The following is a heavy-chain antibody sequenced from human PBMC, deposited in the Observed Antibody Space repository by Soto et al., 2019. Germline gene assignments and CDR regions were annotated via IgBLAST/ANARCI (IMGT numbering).Heavy chain of an antibody. V-gene: IGHV4-59*08. CDR3: ARMAHDSSGYIVS. CDR1: GGSITNFY. Sequence: SETLSLTCTVSGGSITNFYWTWIRQSPERGLEWIGYIYSSGTTTYNPSLESRVTMSVDASKNQFSLNLRSVTATDTAVYFCARMAHDSSGYIVSWGRGNVITISS. CDR2: IYSSGTT. D-gene: IGHD3-22*01. J-gene: IGHJ4*02.